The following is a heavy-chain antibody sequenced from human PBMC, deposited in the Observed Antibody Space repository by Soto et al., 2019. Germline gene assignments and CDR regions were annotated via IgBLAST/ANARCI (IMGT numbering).Heavy chain of an antibody. CDR2: IYPGDSDT. J-gene: IGHJ4*02. D-gene: IGHD3-22*01. CDR1: GYSFTSYW. CDR3: ARHPYYDSSGYHPPLFGY. Sequence: GESLKISCKGSGYSFTSYWIGWVRQMPGKGLEWMGIIYPGDSDTRYSPSFQGQVTISADKSISTAYLQWSSLKASDTAMYYCARHPYYDSSGYHPPLFGYWGQGTLVTVSS. V-gene: IGHV5-51*01.